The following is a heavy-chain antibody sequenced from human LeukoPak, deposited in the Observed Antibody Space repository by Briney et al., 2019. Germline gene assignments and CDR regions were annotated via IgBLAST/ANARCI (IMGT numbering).Heavy chain of an antibody. D-gene: IGHD2-21*02. J-gene: IGHJ6*02. Sequence: SLRLSCEVSGLSLCFGNAWTEWVSHAPGDGLEWVGRIKGTSDGGTADYAAPVKGRFIISRADSSKTVYLQMNSLKSEDTAMYYCTAGVTFFYGMDVWGQGTTVTVSS. CDR1: GLSLCFGNAW. V-gene: IGHV3-15*01. CDR3: TAGVTFFYGMDV. CDR2: IKGTSDGGTA.